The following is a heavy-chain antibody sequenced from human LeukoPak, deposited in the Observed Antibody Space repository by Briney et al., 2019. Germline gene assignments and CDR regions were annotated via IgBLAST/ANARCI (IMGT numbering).Heavy chain of an antibody. CDR1: GFIFSTSW. V-gene: IGHV3-7*01. CDR2: IKQDGSEK. J-gene: IGHJ4*02. CDR3: ARSRGDY. Sequence: GGSLRLSCAASGFIFSTSWMSWVRQAPGKGLEWVANIKQDGSEKSYVDSVKGRFTISRDNAKNSLYLQMNSLRAEDTAVYYCARSRGDYWGQGKLVTVSS.